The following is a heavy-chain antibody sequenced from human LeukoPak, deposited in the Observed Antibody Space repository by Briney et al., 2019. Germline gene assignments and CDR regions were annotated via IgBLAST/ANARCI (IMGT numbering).Heavy chain of an antibody. CDR2: ISGSGDAT. CDR1: GFTFSSYA. J-gene: IGHJ4*02. V-gene: IGHV3-23*01. CDR3: AKDRHGFSGYDLDY. Sequence: GGSLRLSCAASGFTFSSYAMSWVRQAPGKGLEWVSGISGSGDATYYADSVKGRFTISRDNSKNTLYLQMNILRAEDTAVYYCAKDRHGFSGYDLDYWDQGTLVTVSS. D-gene: IGHD5-12*01.